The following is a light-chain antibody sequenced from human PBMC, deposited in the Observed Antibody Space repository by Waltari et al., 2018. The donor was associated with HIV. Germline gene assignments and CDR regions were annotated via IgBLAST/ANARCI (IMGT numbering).Light chain of an antibody. CDR1: RSDVGGSNY. Sequence: QSALTQPPSASAPPGPSVTISSTGTRSDVGGSNYVSWYQQHPGKAPKLMIYEVSKRPSGVPDRFSGSKSGNTASLTVSGLQAEDEADYYCNSYAGSNNWVFGGGTKLTVL. CDR3: NSYAGSNNWV. J-gene: IGLJ3*02. V-gene: IGLV2-8*01. CDR2: EVS.